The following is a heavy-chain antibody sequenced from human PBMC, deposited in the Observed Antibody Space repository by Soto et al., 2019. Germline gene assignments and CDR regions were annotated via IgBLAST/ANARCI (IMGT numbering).Heavy chain of an antibody. CDR2: INPNSGGA. V-gene: IGHV1-2*04. CDR1: GYTFTGYY. J-gene: IGHJ3*02. Sequence: ASVKVSCKASGYTFTGYYMHWVRQAPGQGLEWMGWINPNSGGANYAQKFQGWVTMTRDTSISTAYMELSRLRSDDTAVYYCARGLGSRYEDGSYNNDAFDIWGQGTMVTVSS. CDR3: ARGLGSRYEDGSYNNDAFDI. D-gene: IGHD1-26*01.